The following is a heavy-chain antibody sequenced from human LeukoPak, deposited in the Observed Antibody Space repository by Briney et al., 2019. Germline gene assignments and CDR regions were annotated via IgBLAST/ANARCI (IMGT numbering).Heavy chain of an antibody. D-gene: IGHD7-27*01. V-gene: IGHV1-8*01. CDR3: ARGPPNWGYDY. CDR1: GYTFTSYD. Sequence: PKASVKVSCKASGYTFTSYDFNWVRQATGQRPEWMGWMSPNSGDTDYAHKFQDRFTMARNTSISTAYMEVSSLRSDDTAVYYCARGPPNWGYDYWGPGNLVTVSS. J-gene: IGHJ4*02. CDR2: MSPNSGDT.